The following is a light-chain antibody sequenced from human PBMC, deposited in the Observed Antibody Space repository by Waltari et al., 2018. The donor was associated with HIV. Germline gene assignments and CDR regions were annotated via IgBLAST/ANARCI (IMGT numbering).Light chain of an antibody. CDR2: DVS. CDR3: AVWDGSLSDYV. J-gene: IGLJ1*01. CDR1: SSDVGGYNY. V-gene: IGLV2-14*03. Sequence: QSALTQPASVSGSPGQSITISCTGTSSDVGGYNYVSWYQQHPGKAPKLMIYDVSNRPSGVSNRFSGSKSGTSASLTISGLRSEDEADYYCAVWDGSLSDYVFGSGTQVTVL.